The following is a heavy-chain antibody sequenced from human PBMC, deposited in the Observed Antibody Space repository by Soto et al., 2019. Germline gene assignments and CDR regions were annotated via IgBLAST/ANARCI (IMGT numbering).Heavy chain of an antibody. CDR2: IIPIFGTA. V-gene: IGHV1-69*12. J-gene: IGHJ6*02. CDR3: ARSFIPAATDYYCYGMDV. CDR1: GGTFSSYA. Sequence: QVQLVQSGAEVKKPGSSVKVSCKASGGTFSSYAISWVRQAPGQGLEWMGGIIPIFGTANYARKFEGRVTITADESTSTAYMELSSLRSEDTDVYYCARSFIPAATDYYCYGMDVWGQGTTVTVSS. D-gene: IGHD2-2*01.